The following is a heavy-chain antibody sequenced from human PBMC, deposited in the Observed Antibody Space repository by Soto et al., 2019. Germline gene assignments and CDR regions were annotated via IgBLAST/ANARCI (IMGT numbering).Heavy chain of an antibody. CDR3: ARRGGEIPNDQGGVAARPQAPTKTYYYYGMDV. V-gene: IGHV1-69*01. J-gene: IGHJ6*02. CDR2: IIPIFGTA. Sequence: QVQLVQSGAEVKKPGSSVKVSCKASGGTFSSYAISWVRQAPGQGLEWMGGIIPIFGTANYAQKFQGSVTITADESTSTAYRELSSLRSEDTAVYYCARRGGEIPNDQGGVAARPQAPTKTYYYYGMDVWGQGTTVTVSS. CDR1: GGTFSSYA. D-gene: IGHD6-6*01.